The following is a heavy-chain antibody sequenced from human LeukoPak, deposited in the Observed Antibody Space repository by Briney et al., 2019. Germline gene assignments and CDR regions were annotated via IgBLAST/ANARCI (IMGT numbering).Heavy chain of an antibody. J-gene: IGHJ6*02. V-gene: IGHV4-61*01. CDR1: GGSVSSGSYY. CDR2: IYYSGST. D-gene: IGHD1-26*01. Sequence: SETLSLTCTVSGGSVSSGSYYWSWIRQPPGKGLEWIGYIYYSGSTNYDPSLKSRVTISVDTSKNLFSLKLSSVTAADAAVYYCARDLRAVGKGYYYYGMDVWGQGTTVTVSS. CDR3: ARDLRAVGKGYYYYGMDV.